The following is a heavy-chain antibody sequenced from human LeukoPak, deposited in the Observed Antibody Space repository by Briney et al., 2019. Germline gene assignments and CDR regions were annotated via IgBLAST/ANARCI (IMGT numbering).Heavy chain of an antibody. CDR3: ARVPLTYCGGDCSYNWFDP. V-gene: IGHV5-51*01. CDR1: GYSFTSYW. CDR2: IYPGDSDT. Sequence: GESLKISCKGSGYSFTSYWIGWVRPLPGKGLEWMGIIYPGDSDTRYSPSFQGQVTISADKSISTAYLQWSSLKASDTAMYYCARVPLTYCGGDCSYNWFDPWGQGTLVTVSS. J-gene: IGHJ5*02. D-gene: IGHD2-21*02.